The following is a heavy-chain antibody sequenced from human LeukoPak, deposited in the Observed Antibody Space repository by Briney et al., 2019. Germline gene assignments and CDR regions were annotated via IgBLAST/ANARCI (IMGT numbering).Heavy chain of an antibody. CDR1: GFTFSSYG. CDR2: ISYDGSNK. J-gene: IGHJ4*02. CDR3: AKALGASYYYDLCDY. D-gene: IGHD3-22*01. V-gene: IGHV3-30*18. Sequence: GGSLRLSCAASGFTFSSYGMHWVRQAPGKGLEWVAVISYDGSNKHYADSVKGRFTISRDNSKNTLYLQMNSLRAEDTAVYYCAKALGASYYYDLCDYWGQGTLVTVSS.